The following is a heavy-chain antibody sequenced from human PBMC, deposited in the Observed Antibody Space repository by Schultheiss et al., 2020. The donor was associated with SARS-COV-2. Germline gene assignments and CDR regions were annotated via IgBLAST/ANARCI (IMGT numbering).Heavy chain of an antibody. CDR2: IWYDGSNK. Sequence: GGSLRLSCAGSGFTFGGSGMHWVRQAPGKGLEWVAVIWYDGSNKYYADSVKGRFTISRDNSKNTLYLQMNSLRAEDTAVYYCARGFDLWGRGTLVTVSS. J-gene: IGHJ2*01. V-gene: IGHV3-33*01. CDR1: GFTFGGSG. CDR3: ARGFDL.